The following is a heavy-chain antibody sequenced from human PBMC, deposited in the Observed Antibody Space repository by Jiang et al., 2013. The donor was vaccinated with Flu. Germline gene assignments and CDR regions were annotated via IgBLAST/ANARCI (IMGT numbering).Heavy chain of an antibody. J-gene: IGHJ4*02. D-gene: IGHD1-26*01. CDR2: IYYSGST. CDR1: GGSISSSSYY. Sequence: LSLTCTVSGGSISSSSYYWGWIRQPPGKGLEWIGSIYYSGSTYYNPSLKSRVTISVDTSKNQFSLKLSSVTVADTAVYYCARRGSRIVGATGDYWGQGTLVTVSS. CDR3: ARRGSRIVGATGDY. V-gene: IGHV4-39*01.